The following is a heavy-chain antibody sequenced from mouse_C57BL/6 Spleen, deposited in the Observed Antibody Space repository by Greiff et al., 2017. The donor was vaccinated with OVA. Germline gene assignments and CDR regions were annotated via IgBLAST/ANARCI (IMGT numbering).Heavy chain of an antibody. V-gene: IGHV1-55*01. CDR1: GYTFTSYW. D-gene: IGHD2-10*02. CDR3: ARFYPYGNYVWFAY. J-gene: IGHJ3*01. Sequence: QVQLKQPGAELVKPGASVKMSCKASGYTFTSYWITWVKQRPGQGLEWIGDIYPGSGSTNYNEKFKSKATLTVDTSSSTAYMQLSSLTSEDSAVYYCARFYPYGNYVWFAYWGQGTLVTVSA. CDR2: IYPGSGST.